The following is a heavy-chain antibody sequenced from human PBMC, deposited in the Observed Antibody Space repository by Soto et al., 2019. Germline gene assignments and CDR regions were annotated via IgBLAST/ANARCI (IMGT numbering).Heavy chain of an antibody. CDR3: ARGGAGSSSGYLGPYFDY. Sequence: QLQLQESGPGLVKPSETLSLTCTVSGGSISSSSYYWGWIRQPPGKGLEWIGSIYYSGSTYYNPSLKSRVTISVDTSKNQCSLKLSSVTAADTAVYYCARGGAGSSSGYLGPYFDYWGQGTLVTVSS. J-gene: IGHJ4*02. CDR1: GGSISSSSYY. D-gene: IGHD6-13*01. CDR2: IYYSGST. V-gene: IGHV4-39*01.